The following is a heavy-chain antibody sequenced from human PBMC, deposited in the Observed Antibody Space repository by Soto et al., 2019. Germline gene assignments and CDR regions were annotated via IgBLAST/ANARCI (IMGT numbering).Heavy chain of an antibody. CDR1: GGSFSGYY. V-gene: IGHV4-34*01. Sequence: SETLSLTCAVYGGSFSGYYWSWIRQPPGKGLEWIGEINHSGSTNYNPSLKSRVTISVDTSKNQFSLKLSSVTAADTAVYYCARHKYYDILTGYYPAFDYWGQGTLVTVPQ. CDR3: ARHKYYDILTGYYPAFDY. CDR2: INHSGST. D-gene: IGHD3-9*01. J-gene: IGHJ4*02.